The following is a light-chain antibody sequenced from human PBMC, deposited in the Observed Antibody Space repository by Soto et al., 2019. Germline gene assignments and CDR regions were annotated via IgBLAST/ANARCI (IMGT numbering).Light chain of an antibody. J-gene: IGKJ5*01. V-gene: IGKV3-15*01. CDR3: QQYNTWPPIT. CDR2: GAS. Sequence: EIVMTQSPATLSVSPGERATLSCRASQNVRSNLAWYQQKPGQAPRLLIFGASTRATGIPARFSGTGSGTEFTLPISSLQSEDFAVYYCQQYNTWPPITFGQGTRLEIK. CDR1: QNVRSN.